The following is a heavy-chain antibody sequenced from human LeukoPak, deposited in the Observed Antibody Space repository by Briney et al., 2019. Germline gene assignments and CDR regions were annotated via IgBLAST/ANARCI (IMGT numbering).Heavy chain of an antibody. CDR1: GGSISSYY. CDR3: AISLGHFDY. Sequence: SETLSLTCTVSGGSISSYYWSWIRQPPGKGLEWIGYIYYSGSTNHNPSLKSRVTISVDTSKNQFSLKLSSVIAADTAVYYCAISLGHFDYWGQGTLVTVSS. D-gene: IGHD7-27*01. CDR2: IYYSGST. J-gene: IGHJ4*02. V-gene: IGHV4-59*01.